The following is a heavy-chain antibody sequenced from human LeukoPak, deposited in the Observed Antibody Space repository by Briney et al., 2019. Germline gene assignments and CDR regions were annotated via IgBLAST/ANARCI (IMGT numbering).Heavy chain of an antibody. CDR1: GFTFLSYG. CDR3: AKAHFGVGATHYFDS. CDR2: LTGSGDNT. D-gene: IGHD1-26*01. V-gene: IGHV3-23*01. Sequence: PGGSLRLSCAASGFTFLSYGMHWVRQAPGKGLEWVSALTGSGDNTYYADSVKGRFTISRDNSKNTLYLQMNSLRTEDTAVYYCAKAHFGVGATHYFDSWGQGTLVTVSS. J-gene: IGHJ4*02.